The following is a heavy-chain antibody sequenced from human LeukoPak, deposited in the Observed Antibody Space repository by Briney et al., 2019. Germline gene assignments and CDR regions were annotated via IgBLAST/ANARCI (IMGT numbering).Heavy chain of an antibody. J-gene: IGHJ4*02. V-gene: IGHV4-59*01. Sequence: SETLSLTCTVSGGSLSSYYWSWLRQPPGKGLEWVGYIYYSGSTNYNPSLKSRVTISVDTSKNQFSLKLSSVTAADTAVYYCAREGGYCSSTSCLDLFDYWGQGTLVTVSS. CDR3: AREGGYCSSTSCLDLFDY. CDR2: IYYSGST. CDR1: GGSLSSYY. D-gene: IGHD2-2*01.